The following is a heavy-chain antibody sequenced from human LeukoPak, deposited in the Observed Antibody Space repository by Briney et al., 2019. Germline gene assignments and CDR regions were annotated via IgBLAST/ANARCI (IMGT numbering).Heavy chain of an antibody. CDR2: IIPIFGIA. D-gene: IGHD1-26*01. Sequence: SVKVSCKASGGTFSSYAISGVRQAPGQGLEWMGRIIPIFGIANYAQKFQGRVTITADKSTSTAYMELSSLRSEDTAVYYCARTFRRDGSYPFDYWGQGTLVTVSS. CDR3: ARTFRRDGSYPFDY. J-gene: IGHJ4*02. CDR1: GGTFSSYA. V-gene: IGHV1-69*04.